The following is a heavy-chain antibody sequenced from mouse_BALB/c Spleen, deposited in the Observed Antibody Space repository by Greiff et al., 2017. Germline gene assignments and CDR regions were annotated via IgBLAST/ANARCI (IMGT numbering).Heavy chain of an antibody. CDR1: GFTFSSYT. D-gene: IGHD4-1*01. CDR3: SRHNWDVGCMDY. J-gene: IGHJ4*01. Sequence: EVQVVESGGGLVQPGGSLKLSCAASGFTFSSYTMSWVRQTPEQRLEWVAYISNGGGSTYYPDTVKGRFTISRDTAKNTLYLQMSSLKSEDTAMFYCSRHNWDVGCMDYWGQGTSVTVSS. V-gene: IGHV5-12-2*01. CDR2: ISNGGGST.